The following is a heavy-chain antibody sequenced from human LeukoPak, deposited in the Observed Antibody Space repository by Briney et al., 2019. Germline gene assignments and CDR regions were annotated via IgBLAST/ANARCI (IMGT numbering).Heavy chain of an antibody. Sequence: ASVKVSCKASGYTFTSYGISWVRQAPGQGLEWMGWISAYNGNTNYAQKLQGRVTMTTDTSTSTAYMELSSLGSEDTAVYYCARGLGYYYYYYMDVWGKGTTVTVSS. CDR1: GYTFTSYG. CDR2: ISAYNGNT. J-gene: IGHJ6*03. D-gene: IGHD3-16*01. CDR3: ARGLGYYYYYYMDV. V-gene: IGHV1-18*01.